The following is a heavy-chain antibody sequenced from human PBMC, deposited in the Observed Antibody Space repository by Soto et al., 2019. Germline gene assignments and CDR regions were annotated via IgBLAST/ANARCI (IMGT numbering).Heavy chain of an antibody. CDR2: VSGGTAT. CDR3: AKGSHIAARPFYFDF. J-gene: IGHJ4*02. CDR1: GFTFRAFA. Sequence: GGSLRLSCEASGFTFRAFAMNWVRQAPGKGLEWVSTVSGGTATTYADSVRGRFTISRDNSKNTVYLHMNSLRPGDTAVYFCAKGSHIAARPFYFDFWGRGTLVTVSS. D-gene: IGHD6-6*01. V-gene: IGHV3-23*01.